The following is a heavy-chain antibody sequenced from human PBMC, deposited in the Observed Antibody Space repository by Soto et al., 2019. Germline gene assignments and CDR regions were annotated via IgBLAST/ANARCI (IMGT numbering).Heavy chain of an antibody. V-gene: IGHV4-59*01. D-gene: IGHD3-10*01. CDR3: ARDRGLLWFGELGGWFDP. CDR1: GGSISSYY. J-gene: IGHJ5*02. Sequence: SETLSLTCTVSGGSISSYYWSWIRQPPGKGLEWIGYIYYSGSTNYNPSLKSRVTISVDTSKNRFSLKLSSVTAADTAVYYCARDRGLLWFGELGGWFDPWGQGTLVTVAS. CDR2: IYYSGST.